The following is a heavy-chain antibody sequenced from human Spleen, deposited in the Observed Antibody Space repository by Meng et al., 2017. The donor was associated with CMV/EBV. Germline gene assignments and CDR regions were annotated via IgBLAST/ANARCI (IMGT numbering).Heavy chain of an antibody. CDR3: ARDLDNWSYWETFVLYNWFDP. CDR2: IYYSGST. D-gene: IGHD1-7*01. J-gene: IGHJ5*02. Sequence: SETLSLTCTVSGGSISSSDYYWGWIRQPPGKGLEWIGSIYYSGSTYYNPSLRSRVTISVDTSKNQFSLKLSSVTAADTAVYYCARDLDNWSYWETFVLYNWFDPWGQGTLVTVSS. V-gene: IGHV4-39*07. CDR1: GGSISSSDYY.